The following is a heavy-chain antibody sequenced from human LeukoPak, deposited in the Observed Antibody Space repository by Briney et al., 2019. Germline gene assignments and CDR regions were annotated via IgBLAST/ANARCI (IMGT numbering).Heavy chain of an antibody. V-gene: IGHV3-21*04. CDR3: AKVPLGSGPDY. D-gene: IGHD6-19*01. Sequence: GGSLRLSCAASGFTFSSYSMNWVRQAPGKGLEWVSSISSSSSYIYYADSVKGRFTISRDNAKNSLYLQMNSLRAEDTAVYYCAKVPLGSGPDYWGQGTLVTVSS. J-gene: IGHJ4*02. CDR2: ISSSSSYI. CDR1: GFTFSSYS.